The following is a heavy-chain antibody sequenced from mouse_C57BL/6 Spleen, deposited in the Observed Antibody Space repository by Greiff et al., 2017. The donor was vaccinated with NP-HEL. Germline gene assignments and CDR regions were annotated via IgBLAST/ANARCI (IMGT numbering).Heavy chain of an antibody. CDR3: ARSSLDYYGSSGYFDV. CDR1: GYTFTSYW. Sequence: QVQLQQPGAELVRPGSSVKLSCKASGYTFTSYWMDWVKQRPGQGLEWIGNIYPSYSETHYNQKFKDKATLTVDKSSSTAYMQLSSLTSEDSAVYYCARSSLDYYGSSGYFDVWGTGTTVTVSS. J-gene: IGHJ1*03. CDR2: IYPSYSET. D-gene: IGHD1-1*01. V-gene: IGHV1-61*01.